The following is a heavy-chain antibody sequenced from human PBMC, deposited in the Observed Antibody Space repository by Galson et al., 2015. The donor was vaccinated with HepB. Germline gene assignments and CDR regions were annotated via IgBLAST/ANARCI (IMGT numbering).Heavy chain of an antibody. V-gene: IGHV3-48*01. Sequence: SLRLSCAASGFTFSNYSMNWVRQAPGKGLEWVSYISTRSSDIYYADSVKGRFTISRDNTKNSLYLRMNSLRAEDTAVYYCARPCGGNCFGAFDFWGQGTMVTVSS. CDR3: ARPCGGNCFGAFDF. CDR2: ISTRSSDI. D-gene: IGHD2-21*02. CDR1: GFTFSNYS. J-gene: IGHJ3*01.